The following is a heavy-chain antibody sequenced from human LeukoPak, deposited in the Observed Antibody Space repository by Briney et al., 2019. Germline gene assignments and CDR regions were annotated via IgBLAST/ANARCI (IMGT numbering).Heavy chain of an antibody. V-gene: IGHV3-33*01. CDR1: GFTFSSYG. D-gene: IGHD5-12*01. Sequence: GGSLRLSCAASGFTFSSYGMHWVRQAPGKGLEWVAVIWYDGSNKYYADSVKGRFTISRDNSKNTLYLQMNSLRAEDTAVYYCAREGDSGYDDGGVFDYWGQGTLVTVSS. CDR2: IWYDGSNK. J-gene: IGHJ4*02. CDR3: AREGDSGYDDGGVFDY.